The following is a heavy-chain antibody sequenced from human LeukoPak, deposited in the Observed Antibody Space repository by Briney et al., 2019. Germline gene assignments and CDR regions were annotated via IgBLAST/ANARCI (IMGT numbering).Heavy chain of an antibody. Sequence: SETLSLTCAVSNGSFSAYYWSWIRQSPGKGLEWIGEVNHSGSTNYNPSLKGRITISADTSKSHFSLELTSVTAADTSVYYCAISGWSYQKRTDSWGQGTLVTVSS. CDR1: NGSFSAYY. CDR2: VNHSGST. V-gene: IGHV4-34*01. CDR3: AISGWSYQKRTDS. D-gene: IGHD2-15*01. J-gene: IGHJ4*02.